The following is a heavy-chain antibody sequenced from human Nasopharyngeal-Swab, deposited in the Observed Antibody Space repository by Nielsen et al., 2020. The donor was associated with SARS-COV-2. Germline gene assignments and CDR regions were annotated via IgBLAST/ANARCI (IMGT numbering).Heavy chain of an antibody. CDR2: IKSEVYGGTT. CDR3: RLKRRSWYAHNFDI. CDR1: GFSFGDYT. J-gene: IGHJ3*02. Sequence: GESLKISCRASGFSFGDYTMTWVRQAPGKGLESVGFIKSEVYGGTTDYAASVKGRFTISRDDSENIAYLQMNGLKTEDTAMYYCRLKRRSWYAHNFDIWGQGTVVTVSS. V-gene: IGHV3-49*04. D-gene: IGHD6-13*01.